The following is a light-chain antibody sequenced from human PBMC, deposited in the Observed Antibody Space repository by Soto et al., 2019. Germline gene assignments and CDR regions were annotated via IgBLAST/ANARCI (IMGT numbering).Light chain of an antibody. CDR1: QGIGSY. Sequence: AIRMTQSPSSFSASTGDRVTITCRASQGIGSYLAWFQQKSGTAPQLLIYAASTLQSGIPSRFSGSGSGTDFTLTISCLQSEDFANYYCQQYYNFPFTFGQGTKLEVK. V-gene: IGKV1-8*01. CDR3: QQYYNFPFT. CDR2: AAS. J-gene: IGKJ2*01.